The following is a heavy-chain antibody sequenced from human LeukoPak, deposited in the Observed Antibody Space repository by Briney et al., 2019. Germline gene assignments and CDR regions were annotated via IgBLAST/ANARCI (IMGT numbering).Heavy chain of an antibody. D-gene: IGHD3-22*01. V-gene: IGHV3-33*01. J-gene: IGHJ4*02. CDR3: ARDTHTYYDSSGYDDY. CDR2: IWNDGSKT. CDR1: GFTFSTYG. Sequence: GGSLRLSCAASGFTFSTYGMHWVRQAPGKGLEWVAVIWNDGSKTYYADSVKGRFTISRDNSKNTLYLQMNSLRAEDTAVYYCARDTHTYYDSSGYDDYWGQGTLVTVSS.